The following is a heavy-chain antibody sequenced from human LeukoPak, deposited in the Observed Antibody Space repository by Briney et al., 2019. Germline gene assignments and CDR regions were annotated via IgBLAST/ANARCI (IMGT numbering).Heavy chain of an antibody. Sequence: SETLSLTCTVSGYSIGSGYYWGWIRPPPGKGLEWIGGIHQSGSTYYNPSLKSRVTISVDTSKNQFSLKLSSVTAADTAVYYCARRRGGYGEGEFDYWGQGILVTVSA. V-gene: IGHV4-38-2*02. D-gene: IGHD4-17*01. CDR3: ARRRGGYGEGEFDY. CDR2: IHQSGST. CDR1: GYSIGSGYY. J-gene: IGHJ4*02.